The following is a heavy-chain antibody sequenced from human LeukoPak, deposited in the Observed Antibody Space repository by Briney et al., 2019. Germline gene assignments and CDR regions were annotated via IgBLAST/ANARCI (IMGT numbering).Heavy chain of an antibody. CDR3: ARGTDY. CDR2: INAGNGNT. CDR1: GYTFTSYA. V-gene: IGHV1-3*01. Sequence: ASVKVSCKASGYTFTSYAMHWVRQAPGQRLEWMGWINAGNGNTKYSQKLQGRVTMTTDTSTSTAYMELRSLRSDDAAVYYCARGTDYWGQGTLVTVSS. J-gene: IGHJ4*02.